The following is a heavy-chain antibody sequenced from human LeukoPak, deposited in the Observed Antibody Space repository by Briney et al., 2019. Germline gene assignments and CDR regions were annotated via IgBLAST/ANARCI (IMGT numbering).Heavy chain of an antibody. J-gene: IGHJ4*02. CDR3: ARAYDTSGYYQAY. CDR1: GSNFGDYA. Sequence: GRSLRLSCIASGSNFGDYAVSWVRQAPGKGLEWVGFIRSKTYGGTTDYAASVEGRFTISRDDSKSFAYLQMNSLKTEDTAVYFCARAYDTSGYYQAYWGQGTLVTVSS. V-gene: IGHV3-49*04. CDR2: IRSKTYGGTT. D-gene: IGHD3-22*01.